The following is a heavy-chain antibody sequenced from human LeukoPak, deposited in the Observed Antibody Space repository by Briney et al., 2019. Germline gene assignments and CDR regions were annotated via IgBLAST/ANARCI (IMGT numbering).Heavy chain of an antibody. J-gene: IGHJ4*02. CDR1: GYTFTNYG. Sequence: EASVKVSCKASGYTFTNYGISWVRQAPGRGLEWMGWISAYNGNTNYAQKLQGRVTMTTDTSTSTAYMELRSLRSDDTAVYYCARDYDLFYFDYWGQGTLVTVSS. V-gene: IGHV1-18*01. D-gene: IGHD3-16*01. CDR3: ARDYDLFYFDY. CDR2: ISAYNGNT.